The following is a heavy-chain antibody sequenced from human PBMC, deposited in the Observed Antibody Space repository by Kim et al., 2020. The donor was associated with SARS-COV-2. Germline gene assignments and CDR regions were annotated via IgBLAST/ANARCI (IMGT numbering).Heavy chain of an antibody. D-gene: IGHD6-19*01. CDR3: ARGQTSGWTTGVY. V-gene: IGHV3-48*03. J-gene: IGHJ4*02. Sequence: YAESVKARFTIAKDNAKNSLYLQMNSLRAEDTAIYYCARGQTSGWTTGVYWGQGTLVTVSS.